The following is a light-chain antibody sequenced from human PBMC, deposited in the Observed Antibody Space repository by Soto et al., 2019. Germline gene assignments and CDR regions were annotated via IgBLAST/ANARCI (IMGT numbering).Light chain of an antibody. CDR3: CSYTSSSTHV. J-gene: IGLJ1*01. Sequence: QSALTQPASVSGSPGQSITISCTETSSDVGGYNFVSWYQQHPGKVPKLMIFDVNRRPSGVSDRFSGSKSGNTASLTISGLQAEDEGDYYCCSYTSSSTHVFGRGTKLTVL. CDR1: SSDVGGYNF. V-gene: IGLV2-14*03. CDR2: DVN.